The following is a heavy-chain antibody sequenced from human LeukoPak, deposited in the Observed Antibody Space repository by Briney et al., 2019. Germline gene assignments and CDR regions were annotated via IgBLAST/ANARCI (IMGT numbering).Heavy chain of an antibody. D-gene: IGHD3-10*01. V-gene: IGHV3-74*01. CDR2: VKSDGSNP. J-gene: IGHJ4*02. Sequence: GGSLRLSCAASRFIFSNYWMHWVRPAPGKGLVWVPRVKSDGSNPSYADSVEGRFTISRDNAENILYLQMNTLGAEDTAVYYCARDIVSGSGSLDYWGQGTLVTVSS. CDR1: RFIFSNYW. CDR3: ARDIVSGSGSLDY.